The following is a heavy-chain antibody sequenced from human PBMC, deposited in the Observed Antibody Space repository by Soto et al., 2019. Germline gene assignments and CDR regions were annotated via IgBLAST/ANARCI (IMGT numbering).Heavy chain of an antibody. V-gene: IGHV4-31*03. Sequence: QVQLQESGPGLVKPSQTLSLTCTVSGGSISVGVYYWNWIRPLPGKGPEWIGYTYHTGSTYYNPSLESRVTISVAPSKNQFSLRLSSVTAADAAVYYCARIGNPDASLYFDYWGQGTLVTVSS. CDR2: TYHTGST. J-gene: IGHJ4*02. CDR3: ARIGNPDASLYFDY. D-gene: IGHD2-2*01. CDR1: GGSISVGVYY.